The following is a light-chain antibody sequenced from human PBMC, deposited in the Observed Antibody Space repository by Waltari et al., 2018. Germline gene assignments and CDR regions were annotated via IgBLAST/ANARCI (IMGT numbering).Light chain of an antibody. CDR2: GTS. J-gene: IGKJ4*01. CDR1: QSVRKD. Sequence: DIQMTQSPSSLSASVGDSVTITCRASQSVRKDLSWYQQKPGQAPKMLIYGTSGLKTGAPSRVSGSGSGADFTLTITGLQPEDFATYFCQQRYSIPRTCGGGTKVE. V-gene: IGKV1-39*01. CDR3: QQRYSIPRT.